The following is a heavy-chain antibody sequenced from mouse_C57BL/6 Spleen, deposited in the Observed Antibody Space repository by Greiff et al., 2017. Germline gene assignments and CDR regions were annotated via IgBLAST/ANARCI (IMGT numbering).Heavy chain of an antibody. Sequence: DVMLVESGEGLVKPGGSLKLSCAASGFSFSSYAMSWVRQTPEKRLEWVAYISSGGDYIYYADTVKGRCTISRDNARKTLYLQLSSLKSEDTAMYYCTRDQGARDYWGQGTSVTVSS. CDR2: ISSGGDYI. J-gene: IGHJ4*01. V-gene: IGHV5-9-1*02. D-gene: IGHD3-2*02. CDR3: TRDQGARDY. CDR1: GFSFSSYA.